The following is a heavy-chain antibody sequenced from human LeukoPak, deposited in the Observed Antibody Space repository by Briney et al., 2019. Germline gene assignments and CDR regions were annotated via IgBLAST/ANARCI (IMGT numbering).Heavy chain of an antibody. Sequence: SETLSLTCTVSGGSISSSSYYWGWIRQPPGKGLEWIGSIYYSGSTYYNPSLKSRVTISLDTSKNQFSLKLSSMTAADTAVYYCARNSPDAFDIWGQGTLVTVSS. CDR2: IYYSGST. D-gene: IGHD2-21*01. V-gene: IGHV4-39*07. CDR3: ARNSPDAFDI. CDR1: GGSISSSSYY. J-gene: IGHJ3*02.